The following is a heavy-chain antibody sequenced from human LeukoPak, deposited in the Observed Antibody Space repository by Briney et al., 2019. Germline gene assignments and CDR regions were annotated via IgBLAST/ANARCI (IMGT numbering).Heavy chain of an antibody. CDR3: AKDSVYCSSTSCYAVRGWFDP. J-gene: IGHJ5*02. Sequence: GGSLRLSCAASGFTFSSYEMNWVRQAPGKWLEWVAFIRYDGSNKYYADSVKGRFTISRDNSKNTLYLQMNSLRAEDTAVYYCAKDSVYCSSTSCYAVRGWFDPWGQGTLVTVSS. CDR2: IRYDGSNK. CDR1: GFTFSSYE. D-gene: IGHD2-2*01. V-gene: IGHV3-30*02.